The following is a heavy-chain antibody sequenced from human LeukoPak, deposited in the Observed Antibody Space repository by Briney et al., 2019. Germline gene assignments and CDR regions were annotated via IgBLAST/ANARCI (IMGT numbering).Heavy chain of an antibody. V-gene: IGHV4-59*01. CDR2: IYYSGST. CDR3: ARGGYSGYDYVLPYDY. CDR1: GGSISSYY. Sequence: SETLSLTCTVSGGSISSYYWSWIRQPPGKGLEWIGYIYYSGSTNYNPSLNSRVTISVDTSKNQFSLKLSSVTAADTAVYYCARGGYSGYDYVLPYDYWGQGTLVTVSS. J-gene: IGHJ4*02. D-gene: IGHD5-12*01.